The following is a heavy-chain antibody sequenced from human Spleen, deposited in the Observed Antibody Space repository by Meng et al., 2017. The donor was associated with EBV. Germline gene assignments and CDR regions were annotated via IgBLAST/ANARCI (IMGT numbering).Heavy chain of an antibody. Sequence: QLQRRASGPGQVKPSETLSLPCTVSGDSISSFYYWGWIRQPPGRGLEWIGSVHYTGSTYYSPSLKSRVTVSVDTSKNQFSLRLTSVTAADTAVYYCARPFPSWQSPRLDPFGAWGQGTLVTVSS. J-gene: IGHJ5*02. D-gene: IGHD6-19*01. CDR2: VHYTGST. V-gene: IGHV4-39*01. CDR1: GDSISSFYY. CDR3: ARPFPSWQSPRLDPFGA.